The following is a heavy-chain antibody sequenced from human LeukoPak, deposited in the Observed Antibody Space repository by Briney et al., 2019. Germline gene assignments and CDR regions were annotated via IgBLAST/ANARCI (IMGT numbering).Heavy chain of an antibody. CDR2: INHSGGT. CDR1: GGSFSGYY. CDR3: ARIAGYDFWSGYSHYYYYGMDV. J-gene: IGHJ6*02. D-gene: IGHD3-3*01. V-gene: IGHV4-34*01. Sequence: SETLSLTCAVYGGSFSGYYWSWIRQPPGKGLEWIGEINHSGGTNYNPSLKSRVTISVDTSKNQFSLKLSSVAAADTAVYYCARIAGYDFWSGYSHYYYYGMDVWGQGTTVTVSS.